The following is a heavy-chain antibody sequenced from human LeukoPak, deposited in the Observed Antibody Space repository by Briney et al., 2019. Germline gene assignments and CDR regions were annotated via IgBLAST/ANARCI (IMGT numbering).Heavy chain of an antibody. CDR3: TKDHQPYYYDSSGPGGFDY. D-gene: IGHD3-22*01. Sequence: GGSLRLSCAASGFTFSSYAMSWVRQAPGKGLEWVSAVSGGGGGTYHADSVKGRFTISRDNSKNTLYLQMNSLRAGDTAIYYCTKDHQPYYYDSSGPGGFDYWGQGTLVTVSS. V-gene: IGHV3-23*01. CDR2: VSGGGGGT. J-gene: IGHJ4*02. CDR1: GFTFSSYA.